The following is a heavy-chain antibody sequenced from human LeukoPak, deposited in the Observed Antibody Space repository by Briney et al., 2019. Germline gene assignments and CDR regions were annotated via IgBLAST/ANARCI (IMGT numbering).Heavy chain of an antibody. CDR3: ARGITDIVVVPAAEAGAFDI. V-gene: IGHV1-18*01. CDR1: GYTFTSYG. Sequence: GASVKVSCKASGYTFTSYGISWVRQAPGQGLEWMGWISAYNGNTNYAQKLQGRVTMTTDTSTSTAYMELRSLRSDDTAVYYCARGITDIVVVPAAEAGAFDIWGQGTMVTVSS. J-gene: IGHJ3*02. CDR2: ISAYNGNT. D-gene: IGHD2-2*01.